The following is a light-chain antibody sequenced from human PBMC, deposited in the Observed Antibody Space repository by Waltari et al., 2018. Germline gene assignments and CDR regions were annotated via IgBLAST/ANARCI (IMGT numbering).Light chain of an antibody. V-gene: IGLV2-8*01. CDR2: EVS. CDR3: SSYAGSIL. J-gene: IGLJ2*01. Sequence: QSALTQPPSASGSPGQSVTISCTGTSSDVGGYNYVSWYQQHPGKAPKLMIYEVSKRPSGVPDRFSGSKSGNTASLTVSALQAEDEADYYCSSYAGSILFGGGTKLTVL. CDR1: SSDVGGYNY.